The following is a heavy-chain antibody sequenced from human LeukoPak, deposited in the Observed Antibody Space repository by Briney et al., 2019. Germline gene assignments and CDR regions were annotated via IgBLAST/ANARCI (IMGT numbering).Heavy chain of an antibody. D-gene: IGHD5-18*01. J-gene: IGHJ4*02. CDR3: AKAPPAGGHSYGWSFDY. Sequence: PGGSLRLSCAASGFTFSSYGMHWVRQAPGKGLEWVAVISYDGSNKYYGDSVKGRFTISRDNSENTLYLQMNSLRAEDTAVYYCAKAPPAGGHSYGWSFDYGGQGILVTVSS. CDR2: ISYDGSNK. CDR1: GFTFSSYG. V-gene: IGHV3-30*18.